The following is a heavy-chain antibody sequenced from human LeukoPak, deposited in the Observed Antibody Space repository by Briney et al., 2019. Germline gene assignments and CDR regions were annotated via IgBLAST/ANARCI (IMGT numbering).Heavy chain of an antibody. J-gene: IGHJ4*02. D-gene: IGHD2-21*01. CDR1: GYTFTKYV. V-gene: IGHV1-3*01. Sequence: AAVKVSCKASGYTFTKYVVHWVRQAPGQRPEWMGWINAGNGDTKYSQNFQDRVTITRDTSANTAYMELSSLTSEDTALYYCARDDCGDTCYPGGYWGQGTLVTVSS. CDR3: ARDDCGDTCYPGGY. CDR2: INAGNGDT.